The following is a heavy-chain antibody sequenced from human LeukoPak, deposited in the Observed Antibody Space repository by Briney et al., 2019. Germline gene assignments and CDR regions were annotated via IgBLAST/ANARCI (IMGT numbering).Heavy chain of an antibody. CDR1: GFTFSRYA. V-gene: IGHV3-23*01. Sequence: GGTLRLSCAASGFTFSRYAMSWVRQAPGKGLEWVSTIRNSGGSTFYADSVKGRFTISRDNSENTLSLQMNSLRADDTAIYYCAEGQDRLDWLSAFDYWGQGTLVTVSS. J-gene: IGHJ4*02. D-gene: IGHD3-9*01. CDR3: AEGQDRLDWLSAFDY. CDR2: IRNSGGST.